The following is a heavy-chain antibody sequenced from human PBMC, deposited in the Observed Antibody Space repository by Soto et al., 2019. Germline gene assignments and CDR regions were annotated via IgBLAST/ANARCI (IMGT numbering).Heavy chain of an antibody. CDR3: ARLVGGIAAALDY. CDR2: IYYSGST. Sequence: SETLSLTCTVSGGSISSSSYYWGWIRQHPGKGLEWIGSIYYSGSTYYNPSLKSRVTISVDTSKNQFSLKLSSVTAADTAVYYCARLVGGIAAALDYWGQGTLVTVSS. V-gene: IGHV4-39*01. CDR1: GGSISSSSYY. D-gene: IGHD6-13*01. J-gene: IGHJ4*02.